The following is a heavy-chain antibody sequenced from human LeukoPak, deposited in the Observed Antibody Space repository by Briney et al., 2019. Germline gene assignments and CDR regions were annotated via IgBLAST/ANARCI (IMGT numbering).Heavy chain of an antibody. CDR3: AREKPSIGYSGYEVPASNGMDV. V-gene: IGHV3-53*01. Sequence: GGSLRFSGVALGFSVSSNNMSWVRQAPGKGLEGVSVVNSDGNTLYADSVKGRFTISRDDFKNTLYLQMNSLRAEDTAVYYCAREKPSIGYSGYEVPASNGMDVWGQGTTVTVSS. J-gene: IGHJ6*02. D-gene: IGHD5-12*01. CDR1: GFSVSSNN. CDR2: VNSDGNT.